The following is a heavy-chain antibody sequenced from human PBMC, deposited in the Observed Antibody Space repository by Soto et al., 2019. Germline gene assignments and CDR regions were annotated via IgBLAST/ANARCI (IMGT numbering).Heavy chain of an antibody. CDR3: ASGGTMGY. CDR2: VSYDGDNE. CDR1: GFTFSNYA. J-gene: IGHJ4*02. V-gene: IGHV3-30*03. Sequence: GGSLRLSCVASGFTFSNYAMHWVRQAPGKGLEWVAIVSYDGDNEYYADSVRGRFFISRDNSRNTLYLQTSSLRHEDTAVYYCASGGTMGYWGQGTPVTVSS. D-gene: IGHD1-1*01.